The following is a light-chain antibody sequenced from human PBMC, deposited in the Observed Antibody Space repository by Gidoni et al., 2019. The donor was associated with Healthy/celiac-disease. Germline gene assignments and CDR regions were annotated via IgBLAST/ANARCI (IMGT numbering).Light chain of an antibody. CDR3: QQYGSSPWT. CDR2: GAS. V-gene: IGKV3-20*01. J-gene: IGKJ1*01. CDR1: QSVSSSY. Sequence: EMVLTHSPGTLSLSPGERATLSCRASQSVSSSYLAWYQQKPVQAPRLLIYGASSRATGIPDRFRGSGSGRDFTLTISRLEPEDFAVYYCQQYGSSPWTFGQGTKVEIK.